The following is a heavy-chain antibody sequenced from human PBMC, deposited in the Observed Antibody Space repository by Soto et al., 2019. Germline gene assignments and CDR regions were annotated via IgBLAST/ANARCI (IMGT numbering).Heavy chain of an antibody. Sequence: SETLSLTCTVSGGSFNTFFWSWIRQPPGKGLEWIGFTSNRGTMNSNPTLKSRVTISLDMARTEFSLTLTSVTAADTAVYYCARLSPRDYDYWGGLPFGLDSWGQGTPVTISS. CDR2: TSNRGTM. CDR1: GGSFNTFF. CDR3: ARLSPRDYDYWGGLPFGLDS. V-gene: IGHV4-4*09. J-gene: IGHJ4*02. D-gene: IGHD3-3*01.